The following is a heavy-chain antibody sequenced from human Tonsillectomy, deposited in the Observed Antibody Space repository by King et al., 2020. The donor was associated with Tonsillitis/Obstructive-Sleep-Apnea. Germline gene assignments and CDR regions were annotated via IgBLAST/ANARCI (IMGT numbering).Heavy chain of an antibody. Sequence: VQLVESGGGLVQPGRSLRLSCAASGFTFDDYAMHWVRQAPGKGLEWVSGITWNSGSTGYADSVKGRFTISRDNAKNSLYLQMNSLRAEDTALYYCAKDLNHISSASYYFDYWGQGTLVTVSS. D-gene: IGHD1-14*01. CDR3: AKDLNHISSASYYFDY. CDR2: ITWNSGST. J-gene: IGHJ4*02. V-gene: IGHV3-9*01. CDR1: GFTFDDYA.